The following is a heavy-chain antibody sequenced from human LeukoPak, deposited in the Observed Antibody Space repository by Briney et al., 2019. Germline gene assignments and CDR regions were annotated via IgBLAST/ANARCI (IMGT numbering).Heavy chain of an antibody. CDR2: ISYDGSNK. CDR1: GFTFTSYA. CDR3: AREEDPDAFDI. J-gene: IGHJ3*02. Sequence: PGGSLRLSCAASGFTFTSYAMHWVRQAPGKGLEWVAVISYDGSNKYYADSVKGRFTISRDNSKNTLDLQMISLRAEDTAVYYCAREEDPDAFDIWGQGTMVTVSS. V-gene: IGHV3-30-3*01.